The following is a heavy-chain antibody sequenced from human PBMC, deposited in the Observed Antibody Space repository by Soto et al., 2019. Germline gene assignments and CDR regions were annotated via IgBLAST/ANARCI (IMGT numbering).Heavy chain of an antibody. CDR2: IRSKVYGVTT. Sequence: GGTLRLSSTTSGFTFRDYAISWFRKAPGKGLEWLGVIRSKVYGVTTDYASSVSGRFAISRDDSKSTAYRQMNSVPTEDTAVYFCSKYTYTSSYSFFGIDVWGHGTTVTVSS. CDR1: GFTFRDYA. CDR3: SKYTYTSSYSFFGIDV. J-gene: IGHJ6*02. D-gene: IGHD3-10*01. V-gene: IGHV3-49*03.